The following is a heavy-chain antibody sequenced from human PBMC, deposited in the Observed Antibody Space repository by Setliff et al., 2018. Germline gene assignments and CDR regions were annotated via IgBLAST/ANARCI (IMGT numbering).Heavy chain of an antibody. V-gene: IGHV4-59*01. CDR2: VYHSGTA. Sequence: SETLSLTCTVSGGSLGTYYWTLIRQPPGKGLEWIASVYHSGTAYYSPSLKSRVTMSVDTSKNQFSLKLRSVTAADTAVYFCARGGTFRYFDYWGQGTPVTVPS. J-gene: IGHJ4*02. CDR1: GGSLGTYY. CDR3: ARGGTFRYFDY. D-gene: IGHD3-16*01.